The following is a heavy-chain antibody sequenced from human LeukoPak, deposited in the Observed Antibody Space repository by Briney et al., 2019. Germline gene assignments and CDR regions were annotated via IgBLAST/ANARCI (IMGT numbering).Heavy chain of an antibody. CDR2: MSPNSGNT. CDR1: GYTLISYD. J-gene: IGHJ6*03. Sequence: AASVKVSCKASGYTLISYDINWVRQAPGQGLEWMGWMSPNSGNTGYAQKFQGRVTITRNTSINTAYMELSSLRSEDTAVYYCARGGTYFHYYMDVWGKGTTVSVSS. CDR3: ARGGTYFHYYMDV. V-gene: IGHV1-8*03.